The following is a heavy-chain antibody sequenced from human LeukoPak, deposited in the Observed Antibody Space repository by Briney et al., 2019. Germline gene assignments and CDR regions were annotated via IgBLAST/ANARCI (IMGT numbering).Heavy chain of an antibody. CDR3: ARVYSGTYYYFDY. CDR2: INQDGTEK. Sequence: GGSLRLSCAASGFTFSSFWMSWVRQAPGKGLEWVANINQDGTEKYYVDSVKGRFTISRDNAKNSLYLQMNSLSAEDTAIYSCARVYSGTYYYFDYWGQGTLVTVSS. CDR1: GFTFSSFW. J-gene: IGHJ4*02. D-gene: IGHD1-26*01. V-gene: IGHV3-7*01.